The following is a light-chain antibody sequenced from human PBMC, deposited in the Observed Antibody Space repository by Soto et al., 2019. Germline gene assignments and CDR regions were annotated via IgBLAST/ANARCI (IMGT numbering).Light chain of an antibody. Sequence: EIVVTQSPATLSLSPGERATLSCRTSQSVSKYFAWYQQKPGRAPRLLIYDASSRATGIPARFIGSGSGTDFTLTISSLEPEEFAIYYCQQRNNRRITFGQGTRLEIK. J-gene: IGKJ5*01. CDR3: QQRNNRRIT. CDR1: QSVSKY. V-gene: IGKV3-11*01. CDR2: DAS.